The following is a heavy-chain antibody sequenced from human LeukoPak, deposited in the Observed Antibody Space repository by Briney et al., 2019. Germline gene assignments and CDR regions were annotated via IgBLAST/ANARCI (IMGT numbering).Heavy chain of an antibody. D-gene: IGHD3-3*01. CDR3: AISKPYYDFWSGYLTTFDY. CDR2: ISVSGGST. J-gene: IGHJ4*02. Sequence: GGSLRLSCAASGFTFSSYAMSWVRQAPGKGLEWVSAISVSGGSTYYADSVKGRFTISRDNSKNTLYLQMNSLRAEDTAVYYCAISKPYYDFWSGYLTTFDYWGQGTLVTVSS. CDR1: GFTFSSYA. V-gene: IGHV3-23*01.